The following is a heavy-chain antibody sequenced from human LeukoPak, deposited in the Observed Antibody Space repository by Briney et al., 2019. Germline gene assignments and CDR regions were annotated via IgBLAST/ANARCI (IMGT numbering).Heavy chain of an antibody. J-gene: IGHJ3*02. V-gene: IGHV1-2*02. CDR3: ARTHYDSSGYYNPSDAFDI. CDR1: GYTFTGYS. Sequence: ASVKVSCKASGYTFTGYSMHWVRQAPGQGLEWMGWINPNSGGTNYAQKFQGRVTMTRDTSISTAYMELSRLRSDDTAVYYCARTHYDSSGYYNPSDAFDIWGQGTMVTVSS. D-gene: IGHD3-22*01. CDR2: INPNSGGT.